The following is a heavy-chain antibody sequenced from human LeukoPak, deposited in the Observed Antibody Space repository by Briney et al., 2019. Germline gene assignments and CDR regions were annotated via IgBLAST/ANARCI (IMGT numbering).Heavy chain of an antibody. CDR3: ARHPLIATASHGAFDI. J-gene: IGHJ3*02. CDR2: LYYRGTT. V-gene: IGHV4-39*01. D-gene: IGHD5-18*01. Sequence: PSETLSLTCTVSGGSISSSSYNWAWIRQPPGKGLEWIGSLYYRGTTYYNPSLKSRVTISVDTSKNQFSLKLSSVTAADSAVYYCARHPLIATASHGAFDIWGQGTVVTVSS. CDR1: GGSISSSSYN.